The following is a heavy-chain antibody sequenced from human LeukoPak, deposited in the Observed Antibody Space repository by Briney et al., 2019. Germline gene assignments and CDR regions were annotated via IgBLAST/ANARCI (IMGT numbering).Heavy chain of an antibody. CDR2: ISSSGSTI. CDR3: ARDLYSGVPLDY. D-gene: IGHD1-26*01. J-gene: IGHJ4*02. Sequence: PGGSLRLSCAASGFTFSGYYMSWIRQAPGKGLEWVSYISSSGSTIYYADSVKGRFTISRNNAKNSLCLQMNSLGAEDTAVYYCARDLYSGVPLDYWGQGTLVTVSS. V-gene: IGHV3-11*01. CDR1: GFTFSGYY.